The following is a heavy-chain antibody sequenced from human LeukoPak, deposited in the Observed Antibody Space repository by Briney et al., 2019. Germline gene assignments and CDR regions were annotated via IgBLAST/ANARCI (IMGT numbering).Heavy chain of an antibody. D-gene: IGHD6-19*01. J-gene: IGHJ3*02. CDR1: GFTFSTYG. CDR2: NSGGSS. CDR3: ASRRSGWPNDAFDI. Sequence: GGSLRLSCAASGFTFSTYGVYWVRQAPGKGLEWVSSNSGGSSYYADSVKGRFTISRDNAKNSVYLQMNSLTPEDTAMYYCASRRSGWPNDAFDIWGQGTMVTVTS. V-gene: IGHV3-23*01.